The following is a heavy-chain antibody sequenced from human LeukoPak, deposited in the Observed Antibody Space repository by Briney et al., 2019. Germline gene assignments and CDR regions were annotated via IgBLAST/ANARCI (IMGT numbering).Heavy chain of an antibody. D-gene: IGHD2-2*01. V-gene: IGHV4-59*08. CDR2: VYYSGST. CDR3: ASSPRLTTSWFLFDS. Sequence: SGPTLVKPSETLSLTCSVSGDSFSNYYWTWIRQPPGKGLEWLGYVYYSGSTNYNPSLKTRLHLSVDTSKNRFSLKLSSVTAADTAVYYCASSPRLTTSWFLFDSWGHGTLVTVSS. CDR1: GDSFSNYY. J-gene: IGHJ5*01.